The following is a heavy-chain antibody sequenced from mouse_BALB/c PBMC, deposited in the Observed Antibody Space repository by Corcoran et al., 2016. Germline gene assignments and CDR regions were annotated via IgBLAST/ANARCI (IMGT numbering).Heavy chain of an antibody. CDR3: TDDSYYYIMDF. J-gene: IGHJ4*01. V-gene: IGHV9-3-1*01. D-gene: IGHD2-4*01. Sequence: QIQLVQSGPELKKPAETITISCKASGNSFTKHGMNWVKQAPGKDLKWMGWMNTNTGEPTYADDFKGRFAFSLETSASTAYLQINNLKNEDTATYFGTDDSYYYIMDFWGQGTSVTVSS. CDR2: MNTNTGEP. CDR1: GNSFTKHG.